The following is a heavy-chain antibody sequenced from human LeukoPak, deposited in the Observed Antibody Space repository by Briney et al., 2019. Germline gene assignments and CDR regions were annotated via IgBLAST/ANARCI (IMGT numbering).Heavy chain of an antibody. J-gene: IGHJ4*02. Sequence: SETLSLTCAVSGGSISSGSYYWSWIRQPAGKGLEWIGRIYTSGSTNYNPSLKSRVTISVDTSKNQFSLKLSSVTAADTAVYYCAGDLTAAVPYWGQGTLVTVSS. V-gene: IGHV4-61*02. CDR1: GGSISSGSYY. D-gene: IGHD6-13*01. CDR3: AGDLTAAVPY. CDR2: IYTSGST.